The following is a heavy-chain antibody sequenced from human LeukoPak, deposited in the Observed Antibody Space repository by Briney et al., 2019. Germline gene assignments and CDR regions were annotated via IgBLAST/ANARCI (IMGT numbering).Heavy chain of an antibody. CDR2: IKPDGSEK. CDR3: ASGYSTNWATFDY. CDR1: GFIVSDHY. D-gene: IGHD6-13*01. V-gene: IGHV3-7*01. J-gene: IGHJ4*02. Sequence: GGSLRLSCAASGFIVSDHYMGWVRQAPGKGLEWVANIKPDGSEKNYVDSLKGRFTISRDDAKKSLYLQMNSLRAEDTAVYYCASGYSTNWATFDYWGQGTLVTVSS.